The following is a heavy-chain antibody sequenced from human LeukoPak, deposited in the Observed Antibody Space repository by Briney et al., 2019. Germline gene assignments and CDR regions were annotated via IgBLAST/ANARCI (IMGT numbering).Heavy chain of an antibody. V-gene: IGHV3-21*01. CDR2: ISSSSSYI. CDR3: ARVRSDSSGYYSYYFDY. CDR1: GFTFNYYA. J-gene: IGHJ4*02. Sequence: GGSLRLSCAASGFTFNYYAMSWVRQAPGKGLEWVSSISSSSSYIYYADSVKGRFTISRDNSKNTLYLQMNSLRAEDTAVYYCARVRSDSSGYYSYYFDYWGQGTLVTVSS. D-gene: IGHD3-22*01.